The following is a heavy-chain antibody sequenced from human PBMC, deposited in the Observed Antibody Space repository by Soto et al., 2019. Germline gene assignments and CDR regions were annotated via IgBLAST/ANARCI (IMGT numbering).Heavy chain of an antibody. CDR2: INPNSGGT. V-gene: IGHV1-2*04. CDR1: GYTFTGYY. Sequence: QVQLVQSGAEVKKPGASVKVSCKASGYTFTGYYMHWVRQAPGQGLEWMGWINPNSGGTNYAQKVQSCVTMTRDTSISTAYMELIRLRSDDTAVYYCAGAYYYGSGVNDAFDIWGQGTMVTVSS. J-gene: IGHJ3*02. CDR3: AGAYYYGSGVNDAFDI. D-gene: IGHD3-10*01.